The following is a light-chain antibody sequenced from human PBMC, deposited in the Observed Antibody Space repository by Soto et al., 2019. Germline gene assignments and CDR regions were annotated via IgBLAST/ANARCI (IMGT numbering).Light chain of an antibody. CDR2: DAS. Sequence: EIVLTQSPATLSLSPGERATLSCRASQSVSRFLAWYQQKPGQAPRLHIYDASNRATGIPARFSGSGSGTDFTLTISSLEPEDFAVYYCQQRSNWPPGTFGPGTKVDIK. V-gene: IGKV3-11*01. J-gene: IGKJ3*01. CDR1: QSVSRF. CDR3: QQRSNWPPGT.